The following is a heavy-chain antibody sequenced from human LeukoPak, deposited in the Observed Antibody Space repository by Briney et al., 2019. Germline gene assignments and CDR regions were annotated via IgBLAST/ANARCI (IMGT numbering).Heavy chain of an antibody. J-gene: IGHJ4*02. V-gene: IGHV3-30*03. Sequence: GGSLRLSCAASGFTFSSYGMHWVRQAPGKGLEGVAVISYDGSKKYYADSVKGRFTISRDNSKNTLYLQMNSLRAEDTAVYYCARDDYGYYFDYWGQGTLVTVSS. CDR1: GFTFSSYG. CDR3: ARDDYGYYFDY. CDR2: ISYDGSKK. D-gene: IGHD4-17*01.